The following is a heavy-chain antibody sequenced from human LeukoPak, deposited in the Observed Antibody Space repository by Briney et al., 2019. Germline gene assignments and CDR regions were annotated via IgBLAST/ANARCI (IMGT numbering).Heavy chain of an antibody. V-gene: IGHV3-33*08. J-gene: IGHJ6*02. CDR3: ARVGCTGGSCLAYNYYAMDV. CDR1: GFTFSTYG. D-gene: IGHD2-15*01. CDR2: IWYDGSGK. Sequence: GCLRRSCAASGFTFSTYGIHWVRQAPGKGLEWVAIIWYDGSGKYYAESVKGRFTISRGNSKNTLYLQVSSLRAEDTAVYYCARVGCTGGSCLAYNYYAMDVWGQGTTVTVSS.